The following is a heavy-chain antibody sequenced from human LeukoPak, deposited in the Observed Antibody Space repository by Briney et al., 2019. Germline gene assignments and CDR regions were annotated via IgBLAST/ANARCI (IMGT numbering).Heavy chain of an antibody. CDR2: INHSGST. CDR3: ARGFPPYDYVWRSYRLYYFDY. J-gene: IGHJ4*02. Sequence: SETLSLTCAVYGGSFSGYYWSWIRQPPGKGLEWIGEINHSGSTNYNPSLKSRVTISVDTSKNQFSLKLSSVTAADTAVYYCARGFPPYDYVWRSYRLYYFDYWGQGTLVTVSS. CDR1: GGSFSGYY. V-gene: IGHV4-34*01. D-gene: IGHD3-16*02.